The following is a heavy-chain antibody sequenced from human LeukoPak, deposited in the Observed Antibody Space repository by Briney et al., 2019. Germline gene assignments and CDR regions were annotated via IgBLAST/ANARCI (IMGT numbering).Heavy chain of an antibody. Sequence: ASETLSLTCAVYGGSFSGYYWSWIRQPPGKGLEWIGEINHSGSTNYNPSLKSRVTISVDTSKNQFSLKLSSVTAADTAVYYCARDQGEGDWFDPWGQGTLVTVSS. V-gene: IGHV4-34*01. D-gene: IGHD3-16*01. CDR2: INHSGST. CDR3: ARDQGEGDWFDP. CDR1: GGSFSGYY. J-gene: IGHJ5*02.